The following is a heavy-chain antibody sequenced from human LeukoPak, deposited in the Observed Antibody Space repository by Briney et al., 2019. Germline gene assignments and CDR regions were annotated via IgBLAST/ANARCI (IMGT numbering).Heavy chain of an antibody. CDR1: GFTFSSYA. J-gene: IGHJ4*02. V-gene: IGHV3-23*01. CDR2: ISGSGGRT. CDR3: AKDQGYSGYDPLDY. Sequence: GGSLRLSCAASGFTFSSYAMSWVRQAPGKGLEWVSAISGSGGRTYYADSVKGRFTISRDNSKNTQYLQMNSLRAEDTAVYYCAKDQGYSGYDPLDYWGQGTPVTVSS. D-gene: IGHD5-12*01.